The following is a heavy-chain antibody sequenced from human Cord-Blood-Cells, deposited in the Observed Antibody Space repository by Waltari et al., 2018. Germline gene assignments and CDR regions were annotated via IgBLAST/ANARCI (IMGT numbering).Heavy chain of an antibody. D-gene: IGHD4-17*01. Sequence: QLQLQESGPGLVKPSETLSLTCTVSGGSISSSSYYWGWIRQPPGKGLEWIGSIYYSGRIYYTPSLKSRVTISVDTAKNQFSLKLRSVTAADTAVYYCASRLIYGDYVGPDYWGQGTLVTVSS. CDR1: GGSISSSSYY. CDR3: ASRLIYGDYVGPDY. V-gene: IGHV4-39*01. CDR2: IYYSGRI. J-gene: IGHJ4*02.